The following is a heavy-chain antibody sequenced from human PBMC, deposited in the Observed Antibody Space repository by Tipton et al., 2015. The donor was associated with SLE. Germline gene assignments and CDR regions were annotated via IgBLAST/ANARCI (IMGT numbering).Heavy chain of an antibody. CDR2: ISSSSSYI. D-gene: IGHD2-21*01. Sequence: SLRLSCAASGFTFRSYAMNWVRQAPGKGLEWVSSISSSSSYIYYADSVKGRFTLTRDHAKNALYLQMNNLRAEDTAVSYWARGGGGDDAFDIWGQGTMVTVSS. J-gene: IGHJ3*02. CDR3: ARGGGGDDAFDI. V-gene: IGHV3-21*01. CDR1: GFTFRSYA.